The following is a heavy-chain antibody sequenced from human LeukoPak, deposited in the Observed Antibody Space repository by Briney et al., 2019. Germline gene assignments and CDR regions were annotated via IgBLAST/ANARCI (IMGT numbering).Heavy chain of an antibody. V-gene: IGHV1-69*13. Sequence: SEKVSCKASGGTFSSYAISWVRQAPGQGLEWMGGIIPIFGTANYAQKFQGRVTITADESTSTAYMELSSLRSEDTAVYYCAREEKWLRPWSFDYWGQGTLVTVSS. J-gene: IGHJ4*02. D-gene: IGHD5-12*01. CDR3: AREEKWLRPWSFDY. CDR1: GGTFSSYA. CDR2: IIPIFGTA.